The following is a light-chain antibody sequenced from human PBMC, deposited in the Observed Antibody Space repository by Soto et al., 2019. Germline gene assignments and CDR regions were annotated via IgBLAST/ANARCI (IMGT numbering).Light chain of an antibody. J-gene: IGKJ1*01. CDR3: QQCYNWPLT. CDR2: KAT. V-gene: IGKV1-5*03. CDR1: QTISSR. Sequence: DIQMTQSPSSLSASVGDRVTITCRASQTISSRLAWYQQKPGQAPKLLIYKATNLQTGVASRFSGSGSGTEFSLTISSLQPDDFAVYYCQQCYNWPLTFGQGTKVEIK.